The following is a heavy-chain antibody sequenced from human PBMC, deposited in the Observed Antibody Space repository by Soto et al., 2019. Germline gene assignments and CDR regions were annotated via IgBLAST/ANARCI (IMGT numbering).Heavy chain of an antibody. CDR3: ARDTVTTHIDY. Sequence: PSETLSLTCTVSGGSISSGDYYWSWIRQPPGKGLEWIGYIYYSGSTYYNPSLKSRVTISVDTSKNQFSLKLSSVTAADTAVYYCARDTVTTHIDYWGQGTLVTVSS. J-gene: IGHJ4*02. CDR2: IYYSGST. D-gene: IGHD4-17*01. V-gene: IGHV4-30-4*01. CDR1: GGSISSGDYY.